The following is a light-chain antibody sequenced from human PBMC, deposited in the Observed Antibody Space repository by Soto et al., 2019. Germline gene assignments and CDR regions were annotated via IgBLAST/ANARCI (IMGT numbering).Light chain of an antibody. Sequence: QSVLTQPASVSGSPGQSITISCTGTSSDIGDYNYISWYQHHPGKAPKLIIYGVGNRPSGVSNRFSGSKSGNTASLTISGLQAEDEADYYCCSFRSGRTLVFGTGTKVTVL. CDR1: SSDIGDYNY. CDR2: GVG. V-gene: IGLV2-14*01. CDR3: CSFRSGRTLV. J-gene: IGLJ1*01.